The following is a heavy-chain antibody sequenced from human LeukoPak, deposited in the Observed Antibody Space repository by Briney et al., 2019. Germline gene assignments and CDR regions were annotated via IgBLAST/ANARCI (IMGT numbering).Heavy chain of an antibody. V-gene: IGHV1-18*01. J-gene: IGHJ3*02. CDR3: AREGSGNYSLEAFDI. CDR1: GYTFSNYG. D-gene: IGHD1-26*01. CDR2: ISANNGDT. Sequence: ASVKVSCKASGYTFSNYGISWVRQAPGQGLEWMAWISANNGDTKYVQKLRGRVTMTTDTSTTTAYMELRSLRSDDTAVYYCAREGSGNYSLEAFDIWGQGTMVTVSS.